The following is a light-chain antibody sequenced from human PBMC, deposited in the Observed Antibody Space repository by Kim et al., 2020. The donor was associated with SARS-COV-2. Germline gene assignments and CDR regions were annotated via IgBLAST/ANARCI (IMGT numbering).Light chain of an antibody. CDR3: QQYNNWPPLT. CDR1: QSLGSN. Sequence: EVVMTQSPATLSVSPGERATLSCRASQSLGSNLAWYQQKPGQPPRLLIYGASSRATGIPARFTGSGSATEFTLTISSLQSEDFAVYYCQQYNNWPPLTFGGGTKVDIK. J-gene: IGKJ4*01. CDR2: GAS. V-gene: IGKV3-15*01.